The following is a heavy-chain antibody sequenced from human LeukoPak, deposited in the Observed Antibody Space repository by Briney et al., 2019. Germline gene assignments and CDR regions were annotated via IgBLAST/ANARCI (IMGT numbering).Heavy chain of an antibody. V-gene: IGHV1-18*01. Sequence: ASVKVSCKASGYTFTSYGISWVRHAPGQGLEWMGWISAYNGNTNNAKKLQGRVTMTTDTSTSTAYMELRSLRSDDTAVYYCARRSWSGYYMWYYFDYWGQGTLVTVSS. CDR3: ARRSWSGYYMWYYFDY. CDR2: ISAYNGNT. J-gene: IGHJ4*02. D-gene: IGHD3-3*01. CDR1: GYTFTSYG.